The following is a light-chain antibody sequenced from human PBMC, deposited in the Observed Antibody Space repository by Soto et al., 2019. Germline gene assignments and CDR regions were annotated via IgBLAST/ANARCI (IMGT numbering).Light chain of an antibody. Sequence: EIMMTQSPGTLSASPGERATLSCRASQSVSSNLSWYQQRPGQAPRLLIYAVSTRATGIPARFSGSESGKELPLYISRLQSEDFAVYYCQQYNKWPLTFGQGTNVEIK. V-gene: IGKV3-15*01. J-gene: IGKJ1*01. CDR1: QSVSSN. CDR2: AVS. CDR3: QQYNKWPLT.